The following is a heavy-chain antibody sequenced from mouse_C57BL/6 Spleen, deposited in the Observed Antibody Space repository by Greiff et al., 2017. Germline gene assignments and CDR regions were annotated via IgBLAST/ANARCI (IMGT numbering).Heavy chain of an antibody. CDR3: ARESDGGNFDY. V-gene: IGHV5-4*01. J-gene: IGHJ2*01. Sequence: EVKLVESGGGLVKPGGSLKLSCAASGFSFSSYAMSWVRQTPEKRLEWVATISDGGSYTYYPDNVKGRFTISRDNAENNLYLQMSHLKSEDTAMYYCARESDGGNFDYWGQGTTLTVSS. CDR2: ISDGGSYT. CDR1: GFSFSSYA.